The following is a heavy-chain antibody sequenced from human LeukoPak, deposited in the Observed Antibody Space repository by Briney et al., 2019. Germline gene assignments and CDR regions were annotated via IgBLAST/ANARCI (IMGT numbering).Heavy chain of an antibody. V-gene: IGHV3-30-3*01. J-gene: IGHJ4*02. CDR3: ARGQIVVVPAAMYY. D-gene: IGHD2-2*01. Sequence: GGSLRLSCAASGFTFSSYAMHWVRQAPGKGLEWVAVISYDGSNKYYADSVKGRFTISRDNSKNTLYLQMNSLRAEDTAVYYCARGQIVVVPAAMYYWGQGTLVIVSS. CDR2: ISYDGSNK. CDR1: GFTFSSYA.